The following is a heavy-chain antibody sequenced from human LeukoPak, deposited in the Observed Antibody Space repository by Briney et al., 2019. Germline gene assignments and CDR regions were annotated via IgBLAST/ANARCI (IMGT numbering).Heavy chain of an antibody. CDR1: GGSISSGGYS. CDR2: IYHSGST. Sequence: PSQTLSLTCAVSGGSISSGGYSWSWIRQPPGEGLEWIGYIYHSGSTYYNPSLKSRVTISVDRSKNQFSLKLSSVTAADTAVYYCATQGVGGRYYFDYWGQGTLVTVSS. CDR3: ATQGVGGRYYFDY. V-gene: IGHV4-30-2*01. J-gene: IGHJ4*02. D-gene: IGHD1-26*01.